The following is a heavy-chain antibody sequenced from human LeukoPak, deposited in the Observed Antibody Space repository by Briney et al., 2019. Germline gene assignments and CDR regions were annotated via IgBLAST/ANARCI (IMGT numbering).Heavy chain of an antibody. D-gene: IGHD3-10*01. J-gene: IGHJ6*02. CDR3: ARHGYYYGSGSLEATYYYYGMDV. CDR1: GGSISSYY. CDR2: IYYSGST. Sequence: SETLSLTCTVSGGSISSYYWSWIRQPPGKGLEWLGYIYYSGSTNYSPSLKSRVTISVDTSKNQFSLKLSSVTAADTAVYYCARHGYYYGSGSLEATYYYYGMDVWGQGTTVTVSS. V-gene: IGHV4-59*08.